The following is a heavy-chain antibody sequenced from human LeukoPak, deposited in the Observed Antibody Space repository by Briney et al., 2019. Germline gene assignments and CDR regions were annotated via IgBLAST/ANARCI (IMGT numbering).Heavy chain of an antibody. CDR3: AKDSRYDILAGDYMDV. J-gene: IGHJ6*03. V-gene: IGHV3-9*01. CDR2: ISWNSGSI. D-gene: IGHD3-9*01. CDR1: GFTFVDYA. Sequence: GGSLRLSCAASGFTFVDYAMHWVRQAPGRGREWVSGISWNSGSIGYADSVKGRFTISRDNAKNSLYLQMNSLRAEDTALYYCAKDSRYDILAGDYMDVWGKGTTVTISS.